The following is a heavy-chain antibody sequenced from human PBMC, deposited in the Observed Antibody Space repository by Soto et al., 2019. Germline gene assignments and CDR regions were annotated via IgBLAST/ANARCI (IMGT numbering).Heavy chain of an antibody. Sequence: APVKVSCKASGYTFTDYFMHWMRQAPGQGVEWMGWIDPNSGGTSYAQKFQGWVTMTRDTSISTAYMELSRLKSDDTAVYYCARGPNTGSFDYWGQGTLVTVSS. CDR2: IDPNSGGT. CDR1: GYTFTDYF. D-gene: IGHD5-12*01. J-gene: IGHJ4*02. V-gene: IGHV1-2*04. CDR3: ARGPNTGSFDY.